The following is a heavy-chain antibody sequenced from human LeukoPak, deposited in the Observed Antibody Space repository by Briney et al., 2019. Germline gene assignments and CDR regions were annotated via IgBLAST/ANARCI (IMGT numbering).Heavy chain of an antibody. J-gene: IGHJ4*02. Sequence: SETLSLTCAVSGGSISSGGYSWSWIRQPPGKGLEWIGYIYHSGSTYYNPSLKSRVTISVDRSKNQFSLKLSSVTAADTAVYYCASQDYGSGYPHWGQGTLVTVSS. V-gene: IGHV4-30-2*01. CDR1: GGSISSGGYS. CDR2: IYHSGST. D-gene: IGHD3-10*01. CDR3: ASQDYGSGYPH.